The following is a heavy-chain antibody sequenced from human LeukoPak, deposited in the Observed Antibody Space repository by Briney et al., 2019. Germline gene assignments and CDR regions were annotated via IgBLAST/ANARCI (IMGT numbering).Heavy chain of an antibody. CDR3: ARDPTGYSSSWYTDY. D-gene: IGHD6-13*01. CDR2: IKQDGSEK. CDR1: GFTFSSYW. J-gene: IGHJ4*02. Sequence: GGSLRLSCAASGFTFSSYWMSWVRQAPGKGLEWAANIKQDGSEKYYVDSVKGRFTISRDNAKNSLYLQMNSLRAEDTAVYYCARDPTGYSSSWYTDYWGQGTLVTVSS. V-gene: IGHV3-7*01.